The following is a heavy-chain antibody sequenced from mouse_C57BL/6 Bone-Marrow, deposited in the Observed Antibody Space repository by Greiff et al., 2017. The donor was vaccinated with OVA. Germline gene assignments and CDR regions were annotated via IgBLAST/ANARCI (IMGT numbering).Heavy chain of an antibody. J-gene: IGHJ2*01. CDR1: GYAFSNYW. CDR2: IYPGDGDI. CDR3: GRGAY. Sequence: QVQLQQSGAELVKPGASVKISCKASGYAFSNYWMYWVKQRPGKGLEWIGQIYPGDGDINYNGKFKGKSTLTVDNSSSAAYMQFISLTSEDSEVYFCGRGAYWGRGTALTVSS. V-gene: IGHV1-80*01.